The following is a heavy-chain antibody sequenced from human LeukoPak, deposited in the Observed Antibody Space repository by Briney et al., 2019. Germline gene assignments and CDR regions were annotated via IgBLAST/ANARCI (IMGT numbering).Heavy chain of an antibody. CDR2: FFTRGST. V-gene: IGHV4-61*02. D-gene: IGHD4-17*01. Sequence: SETLSLTCTVSGGSISSDSYFWSWIRQPAGKGLEWIGRFFTRGSTNYNPSLKSRVTISVDTSKNQISLNLISVTAADTAVYYCVRDPTHYDPPLWGQGTLVTVSS. J-gene: IGHJ4*02. CDR3: VRDPTHYDPPL. CDR1: GGSISSDSYF.